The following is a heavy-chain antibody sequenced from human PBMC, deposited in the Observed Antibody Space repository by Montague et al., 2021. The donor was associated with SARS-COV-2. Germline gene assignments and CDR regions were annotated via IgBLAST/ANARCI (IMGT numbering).Heavy chain of an antibody. D-gene: IGHD3-9*01. V-gene: IGHV4-39*01. CDR2: VHNTGNS. CDR3: ARLPTGFPNWFDT. J-gene: IGHJ5*02. CDR1: GASISLNSHS. Sequence: SETLSLTCTVSGASISLNSHSWGWLRQPPGRGLEWITNVHNTGNSYHNSSLQSRVTISRDTSQRQVSLRLNSMTTADTAVYYCARLPTGFPNWFDTWGQGILVTVSS.